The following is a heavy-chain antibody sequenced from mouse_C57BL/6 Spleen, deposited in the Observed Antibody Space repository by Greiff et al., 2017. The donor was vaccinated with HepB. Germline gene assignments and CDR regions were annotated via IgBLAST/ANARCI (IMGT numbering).Heavy chain of an antibody. CDR3: APGYNYDEGYYFDY. D-gene: IGHD2-12*01. V-gene: IGHV1-81*01. Sequence: VQLQQSGAELARPGASVKLSCKASGYTFTSYGISWVKQRTGQGLEWIGEIYPRSGNTYYNEKFKGKATLTADKSSNTAYMELRSLTSEDSAVYFCAPGYNYDEGYYFDYWGQGTTLTVSS. J-gene: IGHJ2*01. CDR1: GYTFTSYG. CDR2: IYPRSGNT.